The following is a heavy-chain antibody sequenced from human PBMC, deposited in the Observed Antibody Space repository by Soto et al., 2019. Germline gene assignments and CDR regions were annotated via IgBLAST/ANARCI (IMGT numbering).Heavy chain of an antibody. CDR1: GFTFSSYG. CDR2: ISYDGSNK. Sequence: GGSLRLSCAASGFTFSSYGMHWVRQAPGKGLEWVAVISYDGSNKYYADSVKGRFTISRDNSKNTLYLQMNSLRAEDTAVYYCAKDQAAGHAGGFDPWGQGTLVTVSS. V-gene: IGHV3-30*18. D-gene: IGHD6-19*01. CDR3: AKDQAAGHAGGFDP. J-gene: IGHJ5*02.